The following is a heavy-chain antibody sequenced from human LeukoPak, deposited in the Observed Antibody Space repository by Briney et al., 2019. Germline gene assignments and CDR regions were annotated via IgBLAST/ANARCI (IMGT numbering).Heavy chain of an antibody. Sequence: SQTLSLTCTVSGGSISSYYWSWVPQPPGKGMEWIGDIYYSGSTNYNPSLTRRGTISVDTSKNQFSLTLSSVTAADTAVCYCARLYYDFWSGYYTGWFDPWGQGTLVTVSS. J-gene: IGHJ5*02. CDR2: IYYSGST. CDR3: ARLYYDFWSGYYTGWFDP. V-gene: IGHV4-59*01. D-gene: IGHD3-3*01. CDR1: GGSISSYY.